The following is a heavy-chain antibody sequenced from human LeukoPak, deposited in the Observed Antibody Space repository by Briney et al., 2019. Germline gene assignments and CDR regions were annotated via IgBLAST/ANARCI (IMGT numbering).Heavy chain of an antibody. V-gene: IGHV3-7*01. CDR2: IKQDGSEK. CDR3: ARPYSSNWHHVGGNHAFDI. J-gene: IGHJ3*02. Sequence: GGSLRLSCAASGFGFSTYWMSWVRQAPGKGLEWVANIKQDGSEKYYVDSVKGRFTISRENAKKSLSLQMTSLRAEDTAIYYCARPYSSNWHHVGGNHAFDIWGQGTMVTVSS. D-gene: IGHD6-13*01. CDR1: GFGFSTYW.